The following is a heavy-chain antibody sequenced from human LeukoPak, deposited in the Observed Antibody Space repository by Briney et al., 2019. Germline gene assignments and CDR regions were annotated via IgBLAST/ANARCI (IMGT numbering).Heavy chain of an antibody. J-gene: IGHJ4*02. V-gene: IGHV3-11*01. CDR2: ISSSGSTI. CDR3: AREGHNLWFGTGFDF. Sequence: GGSLRLSCAVSGFNFSDYYMSWIRQAPGKGLEWVSYISSSGSTIYYADSVKGRFTISRDNAKNSLYLQMNSLRPEDTAVYYCAREGHNLWFGTGFDFWGQGTLVTVSS. D-gene: IGHD3-10*01. CDR1: GFNFSDYY.